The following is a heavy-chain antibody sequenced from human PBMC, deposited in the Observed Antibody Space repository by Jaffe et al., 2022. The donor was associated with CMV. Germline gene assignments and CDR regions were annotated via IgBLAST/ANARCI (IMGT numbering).Heavy chain of an antibody. D-gene: IGHD5-18*01. CDR1: GFTFSSYG. J-gene: IGHJ4*02. CDR3: ARVGVPGYSYGSDYFDY. Sequence: QVQLVESGGGVVQPGRSLRLSCAASGFTFSSYGMHWVRQAPGKGLEWVAVIWYDGSNKYYADSVKGRFTISRDNSKNTLYLQMNSLRAEDTAVYYCARVGVPGYSYGSDYFDYWGQGTLVTVSS. V-gene: IGHV3-33*01. CDR2: IWYDGSNK.